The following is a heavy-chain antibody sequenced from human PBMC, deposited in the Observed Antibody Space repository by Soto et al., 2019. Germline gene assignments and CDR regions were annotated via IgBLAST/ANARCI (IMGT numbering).Heavy chain of an antibody. V-gene: IGHV1-69*01. D-gene: IGHD5-12*01. Sequence: QVQLVQSGAEVKKPGSSVKVSCKASGATFSSYAISCVRQAPGQGLEWMGGIIPLFGTANYAQKFKGRVTITADESTSTGDMELSSLISEDTAVSYCARDGRRDGYNQVDYWGQGTLVTVSS. CDR3: ARDGRRDGYNQVDY. J-gene: IGHJ4*02. CDR2: IIPLFGTA. CDR1: GATFSSYA.